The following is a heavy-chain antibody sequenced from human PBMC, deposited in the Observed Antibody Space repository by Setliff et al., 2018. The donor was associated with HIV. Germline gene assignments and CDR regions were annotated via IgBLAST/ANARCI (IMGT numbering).Heavy chain of an antibody. J-gene: IGHJ6*02. CDR3: ARSVIGYYYYGMDV. CDR2: ISHDGSNK. V-gene: IGHV3-30*04. D-gene: IGHD3-10*01. Sequence: GGSLRLSCAASRFTFSNYAMHWVRQAPGKGVEWVALISHDGSNKFYADSVKGRFTISRDNSKNTLYLQMNSLRAEDTAVYYCARSVIGYYYYGMDVWGQGTLVTVSS. CDR1: RFTFSNYA.